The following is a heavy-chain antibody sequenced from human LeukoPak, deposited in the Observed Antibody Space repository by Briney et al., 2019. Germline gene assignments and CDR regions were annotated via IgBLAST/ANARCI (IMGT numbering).Heavy chain of an antibody. CDR2: IWYDGSNK. J-gene: IGHJ6*02. CDR3: ARDCVCIAADQKTYYYYGMDV. Sequence: GGSLRLSCAGSGFTFRSYGMHWVRQAPGKGLEWVAVIWYDGSNKYYADSVKGLFTISRDNSKNTLYLQMNSLRAEDTAVYYCARDCVCIAADQKTYYYYGMDVWGQGTTVTVSS. V-gene: IGHV3-33*01. CDR1: GFTFRSYG. D-gene: IGHD6-13*01.